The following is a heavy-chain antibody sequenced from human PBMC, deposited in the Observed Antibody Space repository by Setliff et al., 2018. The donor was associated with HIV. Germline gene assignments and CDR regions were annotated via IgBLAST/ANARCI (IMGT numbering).Heavy chain of an antibody. CDR3: ARGAELLWFGELHNIPYFDY. CDR1: GGSISSYY. J-gene: IGHJ4*02. Sequence: SETLSLTCTVSGGSISSYYWSWIRQPPGKGLEWIGYIYYSGSTNYNPSLKSRVTISVDTSKNQFSLKLSSVTAADTAMYYCARGAELLWFGELHNIPYFDYWGQGTLVTVSS. V-gene: IGHV4-59*01. CDR2: IYYSGST. D-gene: IGHD3-10*01.